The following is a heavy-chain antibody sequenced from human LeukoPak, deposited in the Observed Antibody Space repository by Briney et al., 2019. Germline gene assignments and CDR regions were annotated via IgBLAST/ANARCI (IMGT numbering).Heavy chain of an antibody. CDR3: ARAYYDFWSGYPGPSDAFDI. V-gene: IGHV3-74*01. J-gene: IGHJ3*02. CDR2: INSDGSST. D-gene: IGHD3-3*01. Sequence: GGSLRLSCAASGFTFSSYWIHWVRQAPGKGLVWVSRINSDGSSTRYADSVKGRFTISRDNAKNTLYLQMNSLRAEDTAVYYCARAYYDFWSGYPGPSDAFDIWGQGTMVTVSS. CDR1: GFTFSSYW.